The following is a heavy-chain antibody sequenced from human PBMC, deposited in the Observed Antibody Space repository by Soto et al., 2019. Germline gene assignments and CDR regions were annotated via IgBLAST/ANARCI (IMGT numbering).Heavy chain of an antibody. V-gene: IGHV3-30-3*01. J-gene: IGHJ4*02. CDR1: GFTFSSYA. Sequence: QVQLVESGGGVVQPGRSMRLSCAASGFTFSSYAMHWVRQAPGKGLEWVAVISYDGSNKYYADSVKGRFTISRDNSKNTLYLQMNSLRAEDTAVYYCAGGSDSGVAKLDYWGQGPLVTVSS. CDR3: AGGSDSGVAKLDY. D-gene: IGHD7-27*01. CDR2: ISYDGSNK.